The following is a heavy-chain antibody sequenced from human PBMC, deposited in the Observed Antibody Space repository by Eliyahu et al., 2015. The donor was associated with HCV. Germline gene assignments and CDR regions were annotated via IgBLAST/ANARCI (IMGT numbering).Heavy chain of an antibody. Sequence: EVQLLESGGGLVQPGGSLRLSCAASGFIFSTYAMSWVRQAPGKGLEWVSAISSRGGSTDYADSVKGRFTISRDNSKDTLYLQMNSLRVEDTAVYYCAKRRGASDGDFFDDWGQGTLITVSS. J-gene: IGHJ4*02. CDR2: ISSRGGST. CDR1: GFIFSTYA. V-gene: IGHV3-23*01. D-gene: IGHD4-17*01. CDR3: AKRRGASDGDFFDD.